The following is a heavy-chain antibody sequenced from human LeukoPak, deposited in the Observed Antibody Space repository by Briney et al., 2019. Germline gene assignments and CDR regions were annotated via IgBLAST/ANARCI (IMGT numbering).Heavy chain of an antibody. CDR1: GYTFTGYY. CDR2: INPNSGGT. CDR3: ERDRRAVGGISYYFDY. J-gene: IGHJ4*02. D-gene: IGHD6-19*01. V-gene: IGHV1-2*02. Sequence: ASVKVSCKASGYTFTGYYMHWVRQAPGQGLEWMGWINPNSGGTNYAQKFQGRVTMTRDTSISTAYMELSRLRSDDTAVYYCERDRRAVGGISYYFDYWGQGTLVTVSS.